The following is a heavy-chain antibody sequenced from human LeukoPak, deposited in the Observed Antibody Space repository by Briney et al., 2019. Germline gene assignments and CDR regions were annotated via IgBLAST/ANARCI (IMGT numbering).Heavy chain of an antibody. V-gene: IGHV3-23*01. CDR3: AKRGVVIRVILVGFHKEAYYFDS. Sequence: GGSLRLSCAVSGITLSNYGMSWVRQAPGKGLEWVAGISDSGGRTNYADSVKGRFTISRNNPKNTLYLQMNSLRAEDTAVYFCAKRGVVIRVILVGFHKEAYYFDSWGQGALSPSPQ. D-gene: IGHD3-22*01. J-gene: IGHJ4*02. CDR2: ISDSGGRT. CDR1: GITLSNYG.